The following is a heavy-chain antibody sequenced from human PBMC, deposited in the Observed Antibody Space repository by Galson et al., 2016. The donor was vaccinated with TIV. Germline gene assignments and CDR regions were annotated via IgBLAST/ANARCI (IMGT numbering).Heavy chain of an antibody. CDR3: ARGTDYYGSGSYSY. J-gene: IGHJ4*02. CDR2: IIANFATS. V-gene: IGHV1-69*13. D-gene: IGHD3-10*01. Sequence: SVKVSCKASGGIFRSYAISWVRQAPGQGLEWMGGIIANFATSNYAQKFQGRVTITADESTSTAYMELSSLRSEDTAMYYCARGTDYYGSGSYSYWGQGTLVTVSS. CDR1: GGIFRSYA.